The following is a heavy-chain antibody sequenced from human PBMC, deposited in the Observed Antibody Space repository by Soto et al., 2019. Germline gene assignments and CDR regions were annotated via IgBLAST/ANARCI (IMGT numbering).Heavy chain of an antibody. J-gene: IGHJ4*02. V-gene: IGHV3-72*01. Sequence: GGSLRLSCAASGLTFSDHYMDWVRQAPGKGLEWVGRTRNKANSYTTEYAASVKGRFTISRDDSKNSLYLQMNSLKTEDTAVYYCASSYYYGSGSPYYFDYWGQGTLVTVSS. D-gene: IGHD3-10*01. CDR1: GLTFSDHY. CDR2: TRNKANSYTT. CDR3: ASSYYYGSGSPYYFDY.